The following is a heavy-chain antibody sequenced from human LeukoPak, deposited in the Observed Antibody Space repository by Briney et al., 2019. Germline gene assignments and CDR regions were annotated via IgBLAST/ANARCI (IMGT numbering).Heavy chain of an antibody. CDR3: ARGKAVTTELTQYFQH. CDR2: ISAYNGYT. Sequence: ASVKVSCKTSGYTFTNYGVSWVRQAPGQGLEWMGWISAYNGYTNYAQKLQVRVTMTTDTSTSTAYMELRSLTSDDTAVYYCARGKAVTTELTQYFQHWGQGTLVTVSS. D-gene: IGHD4-11*01. J-gene: IGHJ1*01. V-gene: IGHV1-18*01. CDR1: GYTFTNYG.